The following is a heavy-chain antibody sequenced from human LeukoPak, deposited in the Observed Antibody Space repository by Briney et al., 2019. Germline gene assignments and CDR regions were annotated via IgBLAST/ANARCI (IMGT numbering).Heavy chain of an antibody. V-gene: IGHV3-23*01. Sequence: GGSLRLSCAASGFTFSSYAMSWVRQAPGKGLEWVSAISGSGGSTYYADSVKGRFTISRDNSKDTLYLQMNSLRAEDTAVYYCAKGEGATTYYYYGMDVWGQGTTVTVSS. D-gene: IGHD1-26*01. CDR1: GFTFSSYA. J-gene: IGHJ6*02. CDR2: ISGSGGST. CDR3: AKGEGATTYYYYGMDV.